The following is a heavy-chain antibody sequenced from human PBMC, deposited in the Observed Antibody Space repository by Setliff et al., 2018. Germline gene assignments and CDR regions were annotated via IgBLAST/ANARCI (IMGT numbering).Heavy chain of an antibody. V-gene: IGHV3-7*03. Sequence: GGSLRLSCVASGPAFSNYYMSWVRQAPGKGLQWVANIKQDGSETYYADSVQGRFTISRDKNSLYLQMHSLRAEDTAVYYCAREGIRGYFYYYMDVWGKGTTVTVSS. CDR3: AREGIRGYFYYYMDV. CDR2: IKQDGSET. CDR1: GPAFSNYY. J-gene: IGHJ6*03.